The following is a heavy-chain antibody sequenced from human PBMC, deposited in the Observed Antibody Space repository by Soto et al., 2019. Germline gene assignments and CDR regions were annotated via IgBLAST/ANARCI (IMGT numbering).Heavy chain of an antibody. Sequence: SETLSLTCAVYGGSFSGYYWSGIRQPPGKGLEWIGEINHSGSTNYNPSLKSRVTISVDTSKNQFSLKLSSVTAADTAVYYCASRVGAARRLVTWLFDYWGQGTLVTVSS. V-gene: IGHV4-34*01. CDR2: INHSGST. D-gene: IGHD6-6*01. CDR3: ASRVGAARRLVTWLFDY. J-gene: IGHJ4*02. CDR1: GGSFSGYY.